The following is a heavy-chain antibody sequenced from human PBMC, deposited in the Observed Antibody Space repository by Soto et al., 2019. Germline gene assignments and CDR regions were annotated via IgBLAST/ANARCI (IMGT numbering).Heavy chain of an antibody. CDR1: GGTFSSYA. D-gene: IGHD6-19*01. CDR3: ARDRSVSNWFDP. Sequence: SVKVSCKASGGTFSSYAISWVRQAPGQGLEWMGGIIPIFGTANYAQKFQGRVTITADESTSTAYMELSSLRSEDTAVYYCARDRSVSNWFDPWGQGTLVTVSS. J-gene: IGHJ5*02. V-gene: IGHV1-69*13. CDR2: IIPIFGTA.